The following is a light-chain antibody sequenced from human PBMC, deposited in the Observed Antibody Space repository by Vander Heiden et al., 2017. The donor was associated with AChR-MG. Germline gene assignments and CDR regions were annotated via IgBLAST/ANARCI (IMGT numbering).Light chain of an antibody. Sequence: QSALTQPASVSGSPGQSTTISCTGTSSDFGGYNYVSWYQQHPGKAPKLMIYDVSNRPSGVSNRFSGSKSGNTASLTISGLQAEDEADYYCSSYTSSSTRVFGGGTKLTVL. CDR2: DVS. V-gene: IGLV2-14*03. CDR3: SSYTSSSTRV. CDR1: SSDFGGYNY. J-gene: IGLJ3*02.